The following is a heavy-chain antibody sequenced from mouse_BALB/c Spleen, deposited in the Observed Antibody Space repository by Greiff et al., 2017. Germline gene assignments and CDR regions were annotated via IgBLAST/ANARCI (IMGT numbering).Heavy chain of an antibody. J-gene: IGHJ2*01. CDR2: IAPGSGST. Sequence: DLVKPGASVKLSCKASGYTFTSYWINWIKQRPGQGLEWIGRIAPGSGSTYYNEMFKGKATLTVDTSSSTAYIQLSSLSSEDSAVYFCARKGDYDVFDYWGQGTTLTVSS. CDR3: ARKGDYDVFDY. V-gene: IGHV1S41*01. D-gene: IGHD2-4*01. CDR1: GYTFTSYW.